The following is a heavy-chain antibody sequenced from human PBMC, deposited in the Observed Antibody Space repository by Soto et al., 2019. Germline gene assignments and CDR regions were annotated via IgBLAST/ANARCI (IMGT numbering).Heavy chain of an antibody. Sequence: EVQLVESGGGLIQPGGSLRLSCAASGFTVSRDYMSWVRQAPGKGLESVSVIYTGGSTYYADSVKGRFTFSRDNSKNTLYLQMNSLRAEDTAVYYCARAYGGNPALFDPWGQGTLVTVSS. J-gene: IGHJ5*02. D-gene: IGHD4-17*01. CDR1: GFTVSRDY. CDR3: ARAYGGNPALFDP. CDR2: IYTGGST. V-gene: IGHV3-53*01.